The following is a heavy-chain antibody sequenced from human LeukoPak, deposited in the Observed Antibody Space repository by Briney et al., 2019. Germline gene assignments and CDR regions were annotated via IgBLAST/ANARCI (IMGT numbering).Heavy chain of an antibody. D-gene: IGHD5-24*01. V-gene: IGHV3-23*01. Sequence: GGSLRLPCAASGFTFSSYAMSWVRQAPGKGLEWVSAISGSGGSTYYADSVKGRFTISRDNSKNTLYLQMTSLRAEDTAVYYCAKPPPDGYTMGAFDIWGQGTMVTVSS. CDR1: GFTFSSYA. J-gene: IGHJ3*02. CDR2: ISGSGGST. CDR3: AKPPPDGYTMGAFDI.